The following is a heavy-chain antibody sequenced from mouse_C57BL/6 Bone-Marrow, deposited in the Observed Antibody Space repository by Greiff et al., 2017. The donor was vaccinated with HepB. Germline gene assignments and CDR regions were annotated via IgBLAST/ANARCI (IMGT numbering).Heavy chain of an antibody. Sequence: EVQLQQSGPELVKPGASVKIPCKASGYTFTDYNMDWVKQSHGKSLEWIGDINPNNGGTIYNQKFKGKATLTVDNSSSTAYMELRSLTSEDTAVYYCARGNYGSSYYFDYWGQGTTLTVSS. V-gene: IGHV1-18*01. J-gene: IGHJ2*01. CDR1: GYTFTDYN. CDR2: INPNNGGT. CDR3: ARGNYGSSYYFDY. D-gene: IGHD1-1*01.